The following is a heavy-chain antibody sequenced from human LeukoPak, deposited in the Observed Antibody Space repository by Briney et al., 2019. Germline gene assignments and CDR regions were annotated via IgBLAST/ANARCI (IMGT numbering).Heavy chain of an antibody. J-gene: IGHJ6*03. CDR2: ISSSGSTI. V-gene: IGHV3-48*03. Sequence: GSLSPSRALSGVTLSGYTMNPVRPAPRKGLGWVSYISSSGSTIYYADSVKGRFTISRDNAKNSLYLQMNSLRAEDTAVYYCARPYGDYYYYYYMDVWGKGTTVTVSS. D-gene: IGHD4-17*01. CDR3: ARPYGDYYYYYYMDV. CDR1: GVTLSGYT.